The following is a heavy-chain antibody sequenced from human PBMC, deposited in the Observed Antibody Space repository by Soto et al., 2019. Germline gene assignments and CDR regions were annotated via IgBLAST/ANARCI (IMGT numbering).Heavy chain of an antibody. J-gene: IGHJ4*02. Sequence: ASVKVSCKASGYTFTNYDINWVRQATGQGLEWMGWVNPNTGNTGYAQKFQGRVTMTRNTSIITAYMELSSLRSEDTAVYYCARGIRVTFGGTIISYYFDYWGQGTLVTVSS. CDR1: GYTFTNYD. CDR3: ARGIRVTFGGTIISYYFDY. V-gene: IGHV1-8*01. CDR2: VNPNTGNT. D-gene: IGHD3-16*02.